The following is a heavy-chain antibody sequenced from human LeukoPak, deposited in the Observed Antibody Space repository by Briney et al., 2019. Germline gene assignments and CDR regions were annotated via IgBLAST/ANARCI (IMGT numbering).Heavy chain of an antibody. V-gene: IGHV3-48*01. CDR2: ISSSSSTI. CDR1: GFTFSSYS. J-gene: IGHJ4*02. D-gene: IGHD3-3*01. CDR3: ARERGAIFGVVTDFDY. Sequence: PGGSLRLSCAASGFTFSSYSMNWVRQAPGKGLERVSYISSSSSTIYYADSVKGRFTISRDNAKNSLYLQMNSLRAEDTAVYYCARERGAIFGVVTDFDYWGQGTLVTVSS.